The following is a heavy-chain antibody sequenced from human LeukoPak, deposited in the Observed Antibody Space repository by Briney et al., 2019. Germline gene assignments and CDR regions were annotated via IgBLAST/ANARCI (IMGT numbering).Heavy chain of an antibody. CDR3: ARGHYYDSSGYYPFFDY. CDR1: GGSISSGGYY. CDR2: IYYSGST. J-gene: IGHJ4*02. Sequence: SETLSLTCTVSGGSISSGGYYWSWIRQHPGKGLEWIGYIYYSGSTYYNPSLKSRVTISVDTSKNQFSLKLSPVTAADTAVYYCARGHYYDSSGYYPFFDYWGQGTLVTVSS. D-gene: IGHD3-22*01. V-gene: IGHV4-31*03.